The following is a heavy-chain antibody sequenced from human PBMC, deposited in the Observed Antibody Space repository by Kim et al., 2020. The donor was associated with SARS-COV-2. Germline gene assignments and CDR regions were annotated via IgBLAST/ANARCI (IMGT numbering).Heavy chain of an antibody. CDR1: SRSFSAFY. V-gene: IGHV4-34*12. D-gene: IGHD3-22*01. CDR2: IIDSGSRGST. Sequence: SETLSLTCAVSSRSFSAFYWSWNRQPQGKGLEWIGEIIDSGSRGSTNYNPSLKSRVTISIDTSKNQISLKLSSVTAADTAVYFCARVFGSTGYSIFDFWGQGTLVTVSS. J-gene: IGHJ4*02. CDR3: ARVFGSTGYSIFDF.